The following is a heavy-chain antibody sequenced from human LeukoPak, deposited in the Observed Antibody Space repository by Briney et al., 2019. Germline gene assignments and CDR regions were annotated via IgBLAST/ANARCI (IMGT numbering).Heavy chain of an antibody. J-gene: IGHJ4*02. CDR2: ISRGGSPI. CDR3: TRVSWRGEIY. V-gene: IGHV3-48*03. D-gene: IGHD3-3*01. Sequence: GGSLRLSCAASGFTFSSYEMNWVRQAPGKGLEWVSSISRGGSPIYYADSVKGRFTTSRDNAKKSLFLQMNSLRAEDTAVYYCTRVSWRGEIYWGQGTLVTVSS. CDR1: GFTFSSYE.